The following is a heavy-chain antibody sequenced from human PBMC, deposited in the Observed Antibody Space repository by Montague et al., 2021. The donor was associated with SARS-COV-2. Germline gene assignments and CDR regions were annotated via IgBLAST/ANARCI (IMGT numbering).Heavy chain of an antibody. CDR2: IYYSGST. Sequence: SETLSLTCIVSGGSVSSGSYYWSWIRQPPGKGLEWIGYIYYSGSTXYSPSLKGRVTISVDTSKNQFSLKLSSVTAADTAVYYCARDPWRITIFGVVTRYGMDVWGQGTTVTVSS. CDR1: GGSVSSGSYY. J-gene: IGHJ6*02. CDR3: ARDPWRITIFGVVTRYGMDV. V-gene: IGHV4-61*01. D-gene: IGHD3-3*01.